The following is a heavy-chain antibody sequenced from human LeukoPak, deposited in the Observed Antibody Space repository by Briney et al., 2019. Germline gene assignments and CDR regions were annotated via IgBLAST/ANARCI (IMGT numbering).Heavy chain of an antibody. V-gene: IGHV3-30-3*02. CDR2: ISYDGSNK. D-gene: IGHD5-18*01. Sequence: PGGSLRLSCAASGFTFSRFAMHWVRQAPGKGLEWVAVISYDGSNKYYADSVKGRFTISRDSSKSTVYLQMNSLRVEDTAIYYCVKLRGNNYENWGQGILVTVSS. CDR1: GFTFSRFA. CDR3: VKLRGNNYEN. J-gene: IGHJ4*02.